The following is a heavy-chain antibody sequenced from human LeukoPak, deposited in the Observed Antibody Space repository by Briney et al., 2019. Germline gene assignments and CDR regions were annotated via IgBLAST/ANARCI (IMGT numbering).Heavy chain of an antibody. D-gene: IGHD6-13*01. V-gene: IGHV4-34*01. Sequence: SETLSLTCAFYDESFSPYYWSWIRQPPGKGLEWIGEINHSGSTNYNPSLRSRVTISLDTSKNQFSLKLSSVTAADTAVYYCARGVAAAGKGLLDYWGQGTLVTVSS. CDR3: ARGVAAAGKGLLDY. J-gene: IGHJ4*02. CDR1: DESFSPYY. CDR2: INHSGST.